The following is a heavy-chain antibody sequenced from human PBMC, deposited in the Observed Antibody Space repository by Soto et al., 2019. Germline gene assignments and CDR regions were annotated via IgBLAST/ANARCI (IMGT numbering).Heavy chain of an antibody. Sequence: QVQLVESGGGVVQPGRSLRLSCAASGFTFSNFGMHWGRQAPGKGLEWVAAISADGSGKYFSDSVKGRFTISRDNSKNTLLLQMNSLRVEDTAVYYWTKGSEVARQELDYWGQGTLVTVSS. CDR2: ISADGSGK. CDR1: GFTFSNFG. J-gene: IGHJ4*02. CDR3: TKGSEVARQELDY. V-gene: IGHV3-30*18. D-gene: IGHD3-3*01.